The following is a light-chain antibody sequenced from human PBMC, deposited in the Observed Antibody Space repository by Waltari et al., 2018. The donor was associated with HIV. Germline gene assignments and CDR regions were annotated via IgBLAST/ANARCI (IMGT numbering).Light chain of an antibody. CDR2: GAS. CDR3: QQYNNWPPIT. J-gene: IGKJ5*01. Sequence: DRVMTQSPAPLPVSPGAGVTLSCRASQSVSSNLAWYQHKPGQAPRLLIYGASTSATGIPARFSGGGSGTEFTLTISSLQSEDFAVYYCQQYNNWPPITFGQGTRLEIK. V-gene: IGKV3-15*01. CDR1: QSVSSN.